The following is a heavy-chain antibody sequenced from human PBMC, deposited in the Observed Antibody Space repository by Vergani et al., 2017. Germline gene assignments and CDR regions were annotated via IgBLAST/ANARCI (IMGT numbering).Heavy chain of an antibody. CDR1: GFIFDSNG. D-gene: IGHD6-19*01. Sequence: EVKLVESGGGLVRPGGSLRLSCAGNGFIFDSNGMSWVRQVPGKGLEWVSGINWNGDNTGYADSVKGRFTISRDNAKNSLYLQMNSLRVKDTALYYCAREASSGFYDYFDYWGQGTLVTVSS. CDR3: AREASSGFYDYFDY. V-gene: IGHV3-20*04. CDR2: INWNGDNT. J-gene: IGHJ4*02.